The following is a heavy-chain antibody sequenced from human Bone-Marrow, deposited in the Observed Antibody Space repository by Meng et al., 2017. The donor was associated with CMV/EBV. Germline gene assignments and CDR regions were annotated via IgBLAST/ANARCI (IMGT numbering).Heavy chain of an antibody. D-gene: IGHD1-1*01. CDR1: GGTFSSYT. CDR3: AKGAKGTGHSPYYYGMDV. V-gene: IGHV1-69*02. CDR2: IIPILGIA. J-gene: IGHJ6*02. Sequence: SVKVSCKASGGTFSSYTISWVRQAPGQGLEWMGRIIPILGIANYAQKFQGRVTITADKSTSTAYMELNSLRAEDTAVYYCAKGAKGTGHSPYYYGMDVWGQGTTVTVSS.